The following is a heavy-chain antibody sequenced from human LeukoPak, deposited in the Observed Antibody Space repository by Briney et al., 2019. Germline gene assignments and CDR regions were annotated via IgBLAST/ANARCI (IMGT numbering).Heavy chain of an antibody. CDR3: TTSYYYDSSGHSYYMDV. Sequence: GGSLRLSCAASGFTFSNAWMSWVRQAPGKGLEWVGRIKSKTDGGTTDYAAPVKGRFTISRDDSKNTLYLQMNSLKTEDTAVYYCTTSYYYDSSGHSYYMDVWGKGTTVTVSS. V-gene: IGHV3-15*01. CDR1: GFTFSNAW. D-gene: IGHD3-22*01. J-gene: IGHJ6*03. CDR2: IKSKTDGGTT.